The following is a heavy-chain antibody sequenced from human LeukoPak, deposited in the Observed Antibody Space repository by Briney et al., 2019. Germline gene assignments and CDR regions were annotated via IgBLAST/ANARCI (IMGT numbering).Heavy chain of an antibody. D-gene: IGHD6-19*01. V-gene: IGHV4-59*04. CDR2: IYYSGST. Sequence: SETLSLTCTVSGGSISSYYWSWIRQPPGKGLEWIGYIYYSGSTYYNPSLKSRVTISVDTSKNQFSLKLSSVTAADTAVYYCASHSSGWYYFDYWGQGTLVTVSS. J-gene: IGHJ4*02. CDR3: ASHSSGWYYFDY. CDR1: GGSISSYY.